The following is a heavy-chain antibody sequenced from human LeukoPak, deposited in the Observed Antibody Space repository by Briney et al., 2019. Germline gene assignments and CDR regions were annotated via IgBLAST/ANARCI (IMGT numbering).Heavy chain of an antibody. V-gene: IGHV3-43*01. CDR1: GSTFDDYT. Sequence: GGSLRLSCAASGSTFDDYTMHWVRQAPGKGLEWVSVISWDGGSTYYADSVKGRFTISRDNSKNSLYLQMNSLRTEDTALYYCAKDLSTSGWILDYWGQGTLLTVSS. J-gene: IGHJ4*02. CDR3: AKDLSTSGWILDY. CDR2: ISWDGGST. D-gene: IGHD6-19*01.